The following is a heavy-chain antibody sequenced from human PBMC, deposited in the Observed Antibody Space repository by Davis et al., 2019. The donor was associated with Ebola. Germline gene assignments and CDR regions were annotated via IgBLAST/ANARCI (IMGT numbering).Heavy chain of an antibody. V-gene: IGHV4-30-2*01. J-gene: IGHJ5*02. CDR1: GGSISSGGYP. Sequence: MPSETLSLTCAVSGGSISSGGYPWSWIRQPPGTGLEWIGYFHHSGSTYCNPSLKIRVTISVNRSKNQFSLKLSSVTAADTAVYYCARGKPFGSSLWFDPWGQGTLVTVSS. CDR2: FHHSGST. D-gene: IGHD6-13*01. CDR3: ARGKPFGSSLWFDP.